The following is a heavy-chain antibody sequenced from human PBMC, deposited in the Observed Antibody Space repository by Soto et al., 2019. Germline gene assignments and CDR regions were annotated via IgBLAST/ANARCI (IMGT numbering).Heavy chain of an antibody. V-gene: IGHV3-30-3*01. D-gene: IGHD3-10*01. CDR1: GFTFSDYA. CDR2: ISFDGSNK. CDR3: ARDSVITIVRGGHFYFYGMDV. J-gene: IGHJ6*02. Sequence: QVHLVESGGGVVHPGRSLRLSCAASGFTFSDYAIHWVRQAPGKGLEWVAVISFDGSNKYFADSVKGRFTISRDNSKDTLYLQMNSLRAEYPALYYCARDSVITIVRGGHFYFYGMDVWVQGTTVIVSS.